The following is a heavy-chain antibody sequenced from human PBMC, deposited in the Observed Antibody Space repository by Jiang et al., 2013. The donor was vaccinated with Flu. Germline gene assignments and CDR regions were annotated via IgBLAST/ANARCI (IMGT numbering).Heavy chain of an antibody. D-gene: IGHD4-17*01. Sequence: GSGLVKPSETLSLTCTVSGGSISSSSYYWGWIRQPPGKGLEWIGSIYYSGSTYYNPSLKSRVTISVDTSKNQFSLKLSSVTAADTAVYYCARQLFYGDYVGTPGYWGQGTLVTVSS. CDR2: IYYSGST. V-gene: IGHV4-39*01. J-gene: IGHJ4*02. CDR1: GGSISSSSYY. CDR3: ARQLFYGDYVGTPGY.